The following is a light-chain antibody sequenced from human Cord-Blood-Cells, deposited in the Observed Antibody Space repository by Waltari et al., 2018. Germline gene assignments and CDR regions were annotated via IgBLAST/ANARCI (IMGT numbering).Light chain of an antibody. Sequence: EIVMTPSPATLSVSPGETATLSCRASQSVSSNLTWYQQKPGQVPRLLIYGASTRATGIPARFSGSGSGTEFTLNISSLQSEDFAGYYCQQYNNWPPWTFGQGTKVEIK. CDR1: QSVSSN. J-gene: IGKJ1*01. V-gene: IGKV3-15*01. CDR3: QQYNNWPPWT. CDR2: GAS.